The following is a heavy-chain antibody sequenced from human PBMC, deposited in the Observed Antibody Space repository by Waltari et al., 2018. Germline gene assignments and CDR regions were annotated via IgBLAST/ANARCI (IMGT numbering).Heavy chain of an antibody. CDR2: FDPEDGET. V-gene: IGHV1-24*01. CDR1: GYTLTDLS. CDR3: ATGPSSYDFWSGHNWYFDL. Sequence: QVQLVQSGAEVKKPGASVKVSCKVSGYTLTDLSMHWVRQSPGKGLEWMGGFDPEDGETIYAQKFQGRATMTEDTSTDTAYMELSSLRSEDTAVYYCATGPSSYDFWSGHNWYFDLWGRGTLVTVSS. J-gene: IGHJ2*01. D-gene: IGHD3-3*01.